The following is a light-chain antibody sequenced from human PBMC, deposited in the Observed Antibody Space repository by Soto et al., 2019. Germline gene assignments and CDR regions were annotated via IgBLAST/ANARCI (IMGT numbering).Light chain of an antibody. Sequence: DIQMTQSPSSVSASVGDRVTMTCRASQGISSWLVWYQQKAGKAPKLLIYAAPKLQSGVPSRFSGSGSGTDFTLTISSLQPEDSATYYCQQANSFPQTFGQGTKVEIK. V-gene: IGKV1-12*01. CDR2: AAP. J-gene: IGKJ1*01. CDR3: QQANSFPQT. CDR1: QGISSW.